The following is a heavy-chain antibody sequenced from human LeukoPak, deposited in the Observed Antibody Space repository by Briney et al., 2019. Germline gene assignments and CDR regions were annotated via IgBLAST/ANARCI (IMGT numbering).Heavy chain of an antibody. CDR1: GHSGYF. V-gene: IGHV1-2*02. CDR2: INPNSGGT. CDR3: ASQIIDTFDY. J-gene: IGHJ4*02. Sequence: AASVKVSRKASGHSGYFMHWVRQAPGQGLEWMGWINPNSGGTKYAQKFQGRVTMTRDTSISTAYMELSRLRSDDTAVYSCASQIIDTFDYWGQGTLVTVSS.